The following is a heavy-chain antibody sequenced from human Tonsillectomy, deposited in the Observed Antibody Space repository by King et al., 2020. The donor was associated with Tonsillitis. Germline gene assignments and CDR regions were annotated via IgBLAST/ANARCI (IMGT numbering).Heavy chain of an antibody. J-gene: IGHJ4*02. CDR2: IYPGDSDT. D-gene: IGHD3-22*01. V-gene: IGHV5-51*01. CDR1: GYIFSGYW. Sequence: VQLVESGAEVKKPGESLKISCKGSGYIFSGYWIAWVRQMPGKGLEWMGVIYPGDSDTRYSPSFQGQVTISADTSISTAYLQWSSLRAADTAMYYCAVFYVSNGSLFYWGQGSVVTLSS. CDR3: AVFYVSNGSLFY.